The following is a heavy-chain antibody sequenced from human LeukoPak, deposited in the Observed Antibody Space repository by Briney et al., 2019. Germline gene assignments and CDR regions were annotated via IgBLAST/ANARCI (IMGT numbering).Heavy chain of an antibody. CDR2: ISWNSGTI. J-gene: IGHJ4*02. CDR3: VKVSYSSGWHSGYYFDY. V-gene: IGHV3-9*01. CDR1: GFTFDDYA. D-gene: IGHD6-19*01. Sequence: GRSLRLSCAASGFTFDDYAMHWVRQAPGKGLEWVSGISWNSGTIGYADSAKGRFTISRDNAKNSLSLQMNSLRAEDTALYYCVKVSYSSGWHSGYYFDYWSQGTLVTVSS.